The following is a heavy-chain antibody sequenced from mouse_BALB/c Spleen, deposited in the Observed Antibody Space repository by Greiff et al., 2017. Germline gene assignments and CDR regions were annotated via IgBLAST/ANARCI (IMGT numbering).Heavy chain of an antibody. CDR3: ARDYTDYAMDD. V-gene: IGHV5-17*02. Sequence: EVQRVESGGGLVQPGGSRKLSCAASGFTFSSFGMHWVRQAPEKGLEWVAYISSGSSTIYYADTVKGRFTISRDNPKNTLFLQMTSLRSEDTAMYYCARDYTDYAMDDWGQGTSVTVSS. J-gene: IGHJ4*01. D-gene: IGHD2-4*01. CDR2: ISSGSSTI. CDR1: GFTFSSFG.